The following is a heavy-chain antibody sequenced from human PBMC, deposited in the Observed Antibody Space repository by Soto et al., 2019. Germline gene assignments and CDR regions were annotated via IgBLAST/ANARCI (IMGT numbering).Heavy chain of an antibody. CDR3: ARSRPLQARYFDY. Sequence: QVQLQQWGAGLLKPSETLSLTCAVYGGSFSGYYWRWIRQPPGKGLEWIGEINHSGSTNYNPSLKSRVTISVDTSKNQCSLKRSSVTAADTAVYYCARSRPLQARYFDYWGQGTLVTVSS. D-gene: IGHD4-4*01. V-gene: IGHV4-34*01. CDR2: INHSGST. CDR1: GGSFSGYY. J-gene: IGHJ4*02.